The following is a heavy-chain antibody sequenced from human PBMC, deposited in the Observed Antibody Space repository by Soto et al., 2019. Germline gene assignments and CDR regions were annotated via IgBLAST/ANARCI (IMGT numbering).Heavy chain of an antibody. Sequence: QVQLQQWGAGPLRPLETLSLTCGVSGGSFSGYYWAWIRQSPGKGLEWIGEINDRGSINYTPSLKRRVSNSADTSKNHYSLNLRSVTAADTAVYYCARESNDILTGPPCVWYFDLWGRGTLVTVSS. J-gene: IGHJ2*01. CDR3: ARESNDILTGPPCVWYFDL. V-gene: IGHV4-34*01. CDR2: INDRGSI. D-gene: IGHD3-9*01. CDR1: GGSFSGYY.